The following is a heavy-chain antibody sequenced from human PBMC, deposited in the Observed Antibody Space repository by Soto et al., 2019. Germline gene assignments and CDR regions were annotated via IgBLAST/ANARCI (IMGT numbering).Heavy chain of an antibody. V-gene: IGHV5-51*01. CDR3: ARLDCSGTSWRVGSCYYDDYGMDV. D-gene: IGHD2-2*01. CDR2: IYPGDSDT. Sequence: SLNISCKGSGYSFTSYWIGWVRQIPGKGLESLGIIYPGDSDTRYSPSFQGQVTISPDKSISTAYLQWRSLKASDTAMYYCARLDCSGTSWRVGSCYYDDYGMDVWSQGTADGVSS. CDR1: GYSFTSYW. J-gene: IGHJ6*02.